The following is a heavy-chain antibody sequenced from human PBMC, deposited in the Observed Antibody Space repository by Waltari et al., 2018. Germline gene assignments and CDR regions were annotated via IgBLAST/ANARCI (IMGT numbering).Heavy chain of an antibody. CDR1: GYSISNVYS. D-gene: IGHD3-22*01. J-gene: IGHJ4*02. CDR2: IYHSWST. CDR3: ARHSSGYYYYLDY. Sequence: QVQLQEAGPGLVRPSETLSLTCAVSGYSISNVYSWGCNRPSPGKGLEWVGFIYHSWSTYFNPSLKSRVTISVDTSKNQFFLKLNSVTAADTAVYHCARHSSGYYYYLDYWGQGTLVTVSS. V-gene: IGHV4-38-2*01.